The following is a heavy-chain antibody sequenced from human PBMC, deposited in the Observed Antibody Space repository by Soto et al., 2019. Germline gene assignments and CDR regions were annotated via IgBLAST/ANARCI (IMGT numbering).Heavy chain of an antibody. CDR1: GYRFTSYW. D-gene: IGHD3-22*01. V-gene: IGHV5-51*01. J-gene: IGHJ4*02. Sequence: GESLKISCQGSGYRFTSYWIAWVRQMPGKGLEWVGVIYPGDSDVKCSPSFEGHITISVDRSDSTAYLQWTSLKASDTAMYFCVRHFDSSGYYPDYWGQGTQVTVSS. CDR2: IYPGDSDV. CDR3: VRHFDSSGYYPDY.